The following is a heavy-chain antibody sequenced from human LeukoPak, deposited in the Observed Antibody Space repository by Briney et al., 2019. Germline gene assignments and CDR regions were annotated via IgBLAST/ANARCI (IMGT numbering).Heavy chain of an antibody. Sequence: SETLSLTCTVSGGSISSGGYYWSWIRQHPGKGLEWIGYIYYSGSTYYNPSLKSRVTISVDTSKNQFSLRLSSVTAADTAVYYCARGALKDIDHAFDIWGQGTMVTVSP. CDR3: ARGALKDIDHAFDI. CDR1: GGSISSGGYY. CDR2: IYYSGST. V-gene: IGHV4-31*03. D-gene: IGHD2-15*01. J-gene: IGHJ3*02.